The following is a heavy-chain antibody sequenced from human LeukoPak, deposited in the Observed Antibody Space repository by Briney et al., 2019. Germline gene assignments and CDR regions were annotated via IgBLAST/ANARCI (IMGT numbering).Heavy chain of an antibody. CDR2: IYYSGST. V-gene: IGHV4-39*07. D-gene: IGHD3-9*01. CDR1: GGSISSSNNY. CDR3: ARGAGLLRYFDWPRGGNWFDP. J-gene: IGHJ5*02. Sequence: SETLSLTCSVSGGSISSSNNYWGWIRQPPGKGLEWIGSIYYSGSTYYNPSLKSRVTISVDTSKNQFSLKLSSVTAADTAVYYCARGAGLLRYFDWPRGGNWFDPWGQGTLATVSS.